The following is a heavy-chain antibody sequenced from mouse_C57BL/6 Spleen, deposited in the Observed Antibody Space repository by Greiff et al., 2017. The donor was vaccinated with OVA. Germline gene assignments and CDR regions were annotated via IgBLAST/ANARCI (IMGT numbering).Heavy chain of an antibody. Sequence: VQLQQSGAELVKPGASVKISCKASGYAFSSYWMNRVKQRPGKGLEWIGQIYPGDGDTNYNGKFKGKATLTADKSSSTAYMQLSSLTSEDSAVYFCALANWDWYFDVWGTGTTVTVSS. CDR3: ALANWDWYFDV. D-gene: IGHD4-1*01. CDR2: IYPGDGDT. CDR1: GYAFSSYW. V-gene: IGHV1-80*01. J-gene: IGHJ1*03.